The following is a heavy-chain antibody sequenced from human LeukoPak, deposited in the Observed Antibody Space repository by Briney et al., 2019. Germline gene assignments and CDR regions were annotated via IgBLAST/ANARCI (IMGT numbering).Heavy chain of an antibody. D-gene: IGHD2-2*01. CDR2: ISSSGSTI. V-gene: IGHV3-11*01. Sequence: GGSLRLSCAASGFTFSDYYMSWLRQAPGKGLEWVSYISSSGSTIYYADSVKGRFTISRDNAKNSLYLQMNSLRAEDTAVYYCARADIVVVPASDYWGQGTLVTVSS. CDR1: GFTFSDYY. CDR3: ARADIVVVPASDY. J-gene: IGHJ4*02.